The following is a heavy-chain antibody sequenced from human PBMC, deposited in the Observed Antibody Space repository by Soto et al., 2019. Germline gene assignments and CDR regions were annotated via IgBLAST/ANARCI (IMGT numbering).Heavy chain of an antibody. D-gene: IGHD2-2*01. J-gene: IGHJ4*02. CDR1: GASLSPNY. Sequence: QVRLQESGPGLVKPSETLSLRCSVSGASLSPNYWSWIRQPPGKGLEWIGYIYYAGTTTYNPSLRNRLTISLNTCKNEVSLELTSVTAADTAVYYCARLGAFYQALDSWGQGTLVTVSS. CDR3: ARLGAFYQALDS. V-gene: IGHV4-59*08. CDR2: IYYAGTT.